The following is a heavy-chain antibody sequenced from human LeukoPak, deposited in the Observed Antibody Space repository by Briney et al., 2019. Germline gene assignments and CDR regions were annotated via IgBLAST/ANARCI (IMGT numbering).Heavy chain of an antibody. CDR3: ARSDTAMAYYFDY. J-gene: IGHJ4*02. Sequence: SETLSLTCTVSGGSISSYYWSWIRQPPGKGLEWIGYIYYSGSTNYNPSLKSRVTISVDTSKNQFSLKLSSVTAVDTAVYYCARSDTAMAYYFDYWGQGTLVTVSS. CDR1: GGSISSYY. V-gene: IGHV4-59*01. D-gene: IGHD5-18*01. CDR2: IYYSGST.